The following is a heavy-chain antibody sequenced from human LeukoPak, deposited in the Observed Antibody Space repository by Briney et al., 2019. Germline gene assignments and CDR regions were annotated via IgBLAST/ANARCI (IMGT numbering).Heavy chain of an antibody. V-gene: IGHV3-7*01. J-gene: IGHJ6*03. D-gene: IGHD2-15*01. CDR1: GFTFSSYW. CDR2: IKQDGGEK. CDR3: ATVPGGGYYNYYTGV. Sequence: GGSLRLSCAASGFTFSSYWMSWVRQAPGKGLEWVANIKQDGGEKYYVDSVKGRFTVSRDNARNSLYLQINSLRAGDTAVYYCATVPGGGYYNYYTGVWAKGPRSPSP.